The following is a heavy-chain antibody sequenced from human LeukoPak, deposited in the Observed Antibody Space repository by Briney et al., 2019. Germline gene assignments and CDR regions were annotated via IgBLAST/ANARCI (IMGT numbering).Heavy chain of an antibody. CDR3: ARSLGYDFWSGFDY. V-gene: IGHV1-2*02. Sequence: ASVKVSCKASGYTFTGYYMHWARQAPGQGLEWMGWINPNSGGTNYAQKFQGRVTMTRDTSISTAYMELSRLRSDDTAVYYCARSLGYDFWSGFDYWGQGTLVTVSS. CDR1: GYTFTGYY. CDR2: INPNSGGT. D-gene: IGHD3-3*01. J-gene: IGHJ4*02.